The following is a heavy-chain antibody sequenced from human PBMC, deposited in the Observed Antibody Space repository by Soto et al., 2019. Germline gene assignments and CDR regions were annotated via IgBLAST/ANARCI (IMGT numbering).Heavy chain of an antibody. D-gene: IGHD6-13*01. CDR2: IYYSGST. V-gene: IGHV4-61*01. Sequence: PSETLSLTCTVSGGSVSSGSYYWSWIRQPPGKGLEWIGYIYYSGSTNYNPSLKSRVTISVDTSKNQFSLKLSSVTAADTAVYYCARDKGIAAFYYYGMDVWGQGTTVTVSS. CDR3: ARDKGIAAFYYYGMDV. J-gene: IGHJ6*02. CDR1: GGSVSSGSYY.